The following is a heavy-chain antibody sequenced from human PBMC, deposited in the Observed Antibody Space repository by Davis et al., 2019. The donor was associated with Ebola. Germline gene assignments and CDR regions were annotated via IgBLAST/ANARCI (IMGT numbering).Heavy chain of an antibody. Sequence: ASVKVSCKASGYIFTNNFIHWVRQAPGQGLEWMGRINPNSGGADYAQRFQGRVTMTRDTSINTAYMELSRLRSDDTAVYYCARLCSSSCPNDYWGQGTLVTVSS. CDR1: GYIFTNNF. V-gene: IGHV1-2*06. CDR2: INPNSGGA. CDR3: ARLCSSSCPNDY. J-gene: IGHJ4*02. D-gene: IGHD6-13*01.